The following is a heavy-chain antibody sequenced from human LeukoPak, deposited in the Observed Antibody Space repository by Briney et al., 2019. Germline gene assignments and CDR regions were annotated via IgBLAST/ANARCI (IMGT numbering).Heavy chain of an antibody. CDR3: ALRFGDLPRGFFDY. D-gene: IGHD3-10*01. Sequence: ESGPTLVKPTQTLTLTCSFSGFSLSNSGVGVGWIRQPPGKALEWLGIIYGNDDKYYSPSLKSRLAITKDTSKNQVVLTMTNMDPVDTATFYCALRFGDLPRGFFDYWGQGTLVTVSS. CDR1: GFSLSNSGVG. CDR2: IYGNDDK. J-gene: IGHJ4*02. V-gene: IGHV2-5*01.